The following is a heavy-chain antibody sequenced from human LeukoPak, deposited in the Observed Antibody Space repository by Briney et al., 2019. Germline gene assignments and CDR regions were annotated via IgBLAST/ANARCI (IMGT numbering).Heavy chain of an antibody. CDR2: IWYDGSNK. CDR3: ARAGSSSSGGMDV. V-gene: IGHV3-33*01. CDR1: GFTFSSYG. D-gene: IGHD6-13*01. J-gene: IGHJ6*02. Sequence: GGSLRLSCAASGFTFSSYGTHWVRQAPGKGLEWVAVIWYDGSNKYYADSVKGRFTISRDNSKNTLYLQMNSLRAEDTAVYYCARAGSSSSGGMDVWGQGTTVTVSS.